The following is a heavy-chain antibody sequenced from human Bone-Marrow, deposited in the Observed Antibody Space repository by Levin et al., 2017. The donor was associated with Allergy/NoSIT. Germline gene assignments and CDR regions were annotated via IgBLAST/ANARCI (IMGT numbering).Heavy chain of an antibody. D-gene: IGHD6-19*01. V-gene: IGHV3-15*01. CDR1: GFSLSNAW. CDR2: VTSKPDGAAT. CDR3: ATQFQW. J-gene: IGHJ4*02. Sequence: PGESLKISCAASGFSLSNAWMNWVRQAPGKGLEWVGRVTSKPDGAATDYAAPVKGRFTISRDDSTNTLYLQMNSLKVEDSALYFCATQFQWWGQGTLVTVSS.